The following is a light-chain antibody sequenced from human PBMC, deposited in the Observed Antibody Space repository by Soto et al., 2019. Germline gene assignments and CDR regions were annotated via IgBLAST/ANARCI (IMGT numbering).Light chain of an antibody. CDR1: SSDFGGYNY. V-gene: IGLV2-8*01. Sequence: QSALTQPPSASGSPGQSVTISCTGTSSDFGGYNYVSWYHHHPGKAPKLIIYEVYKRPSVVPDRFSGSKSGNTAALTVSGLQAEDEADYYCSSYVGTNSYVFGTGTKLTVL. CDR3: SSYVGTNSYV. J-gene: IGLJ1*01. CDR2: EVY.